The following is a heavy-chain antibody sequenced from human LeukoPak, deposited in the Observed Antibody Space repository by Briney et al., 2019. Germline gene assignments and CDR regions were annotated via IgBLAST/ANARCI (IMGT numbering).Heavy chain of an antibody. J-gene: IGHJ3*01. V-gene: IGHV4-31*03. D-gene: IGHD6-13*01. CDR1: GGSISNGGYY. Sequence: KPSETLSLTCTVSGGSISNGGYYWSRIRQHPGKGLEWIGYIYYSGSTYYNPSLKSRVTISVDTSKNQFSLRLSSVTAADTAVYYCAKGAAAGHGWGQGTMVTVSS. CDR3: AKGAAAGHG. CDR2: IYYSGST.